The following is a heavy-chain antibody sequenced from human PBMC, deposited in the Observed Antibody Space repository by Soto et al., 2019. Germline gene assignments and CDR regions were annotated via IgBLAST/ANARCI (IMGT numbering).Heavy chain of an antibody. V-gene: IGHV4-34*01. CDR1: GGSFTGYY. J-gene: IGHJ4*02. D-gene: IGHD3-3*01. CDR3: ARGIAYNFWSGKYYFDY. Sequence: SETLSLTCAVNGGSFTGYYWSWIRQLPGKGLEWIGDINQSGGGTSNYNPSLKSRVTMSLDTSNIQFSLKLSSVTAADTALYYCARGIAYNFWSGKYYFDYWGLGTLVTVSS. CDR2: INQSGGGTS.